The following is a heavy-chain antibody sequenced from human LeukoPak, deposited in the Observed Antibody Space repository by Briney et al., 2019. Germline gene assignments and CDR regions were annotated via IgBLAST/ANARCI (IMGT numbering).Heavy chain of an antibody. CDR1: GFTFSIYA. CDR2: IRYDGSNK. J-gene: IGHJ4*02. V-gene: IGHV3-30*02. Sequence: GGSLRLSCDASGFTFSIYAMSWVRQAPGKGLEWVAFIRYDGSNKYYADSVKGRFTISRDNSKNTLYLQMNSLRAEDTAVYYCAKDLSVLLWFGELSPFDYWGQGTLVTVSS. CDR3: AKDLSVLLWFGELSPFDY. D-gene: IGHD3-10*01.